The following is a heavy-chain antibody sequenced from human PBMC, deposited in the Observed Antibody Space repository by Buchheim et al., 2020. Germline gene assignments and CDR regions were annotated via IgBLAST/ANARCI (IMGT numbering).Heavy chain of an antibody. CDR1: GVTFSDYY. Sequence: QVQLVESGGGLVKPGGSLRLSCAASGVTFSDYYMSWIRQAPGKGLEWISYISSSSSYTNYADSVKGRFTISRDNAKNSLYLQMNSLRAEDTAVYYCATDFLGYCSGGTCPAQYWGQGTL. CDR3: ATDFLGYCSGGTCPAQY. J-gene: IGHJ4*02. CDR2: ISSSSSYT. V-gene: IGHV3-11*06. D-gene: IGHD2-15*01.